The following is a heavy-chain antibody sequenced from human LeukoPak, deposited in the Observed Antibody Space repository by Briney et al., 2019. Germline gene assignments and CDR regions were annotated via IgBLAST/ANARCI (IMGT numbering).Heavy chain of an antibody. D-gene: IGHD4-17*01. Sequence: PGGSLRLSCAASGFTFSSYWMHWVRQAPGKGLVWVSRINSDGSSTSYADSVKGRFTMSRDNSKNTPYLQMNSLRSEDTAVYYCARNYADYQGGAFDIWGQGTMVTVSS. J-gene: IGHJ3*02. CDR2: INSDGSST. V-gene: IGHV3-74*01. CDR3: ARNYADYQGGAFDI. CDR1: GFTFSSYW.